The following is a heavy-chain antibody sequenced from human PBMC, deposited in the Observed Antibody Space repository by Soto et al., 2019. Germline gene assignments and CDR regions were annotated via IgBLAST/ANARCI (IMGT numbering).Heavy chain of an antibody. CDR3: ASISTGDAFDI. J-gene: IGHJ3*02. CDR1: GFTFTRYA. V-gene: IGHV3-23*01. Sequence: SLRLSCATSGFTFTRYAMSWVRQAPGKGLEWVSAISGSGGSTYYADSVKGRFIISRDTSKNTLYVQMNSLRAEDTAVYYCASISTGDAFDIWGQGTKVTVS. D-gene: IGHD7-27*01. CDR2: ISGSGGST.